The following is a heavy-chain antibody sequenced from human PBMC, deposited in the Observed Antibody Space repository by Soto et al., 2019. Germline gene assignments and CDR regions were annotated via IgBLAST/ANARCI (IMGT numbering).Heavy chain of an antibody. CDR1: GFTFSNAW. CDR2: IKSKTDGGTT. D-gene: IGHD4-17*01. J-gene: IGHJ3*02. CDR3: TNSPGYGDYDYDAFDI. Sequence: EVQLVECGGGLVKPGGSLRLSCAASGFTFSNAWMSWVRQAPGKGLEWVGRIKSKTDGGTTDYAAPVKGRFTISRDDSKNTLYLQMNSLKTEDTAVYYCTNSPGYGDYDYDAFDIWGQGTMVTVSS. V-gene: IGHV3-15*01.